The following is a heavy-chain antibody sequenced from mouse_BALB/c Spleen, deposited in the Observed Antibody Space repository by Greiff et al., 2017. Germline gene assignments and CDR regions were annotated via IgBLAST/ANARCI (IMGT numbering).Heavy chain of an antibody. V-gene: IGHV5-17*02. Sequence: EVKLMESGGGLVQPGGSRKLSCAASGFTFSSFGMHWVRQAPEKGLEWVAYISSGSSTIYYADTVKGRFTISRDNPKNTLFLQMTSLRSEDTAMYYCARMGGNYWFAYWGQGTLVTVSA. D-gene: IGHD2-1*01. J-gene: IGHJ3*01. CDR2: ISSGSSTI. CDR1: GFTFSSFG. CDR3: ARMGGNYWFAY.